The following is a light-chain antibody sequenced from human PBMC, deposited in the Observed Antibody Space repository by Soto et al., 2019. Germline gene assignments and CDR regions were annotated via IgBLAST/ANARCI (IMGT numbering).Light chain of an antibody. Sequence: LTQAPATLSLSRGERATLSCRASQSVSTYLAWFQQKPGQAPRLLIYDASTRATGIPARFSGSGSGTDFTLTISMLEPEDFAIYYCQQYKSWPPITFGQGTRLEI. CDR3: QQYKSWPPIT. V-gene: IGKV3-11*01. CDR2: DAS. J-gene: IGKJ5*01. CDR1: QSVSTY.